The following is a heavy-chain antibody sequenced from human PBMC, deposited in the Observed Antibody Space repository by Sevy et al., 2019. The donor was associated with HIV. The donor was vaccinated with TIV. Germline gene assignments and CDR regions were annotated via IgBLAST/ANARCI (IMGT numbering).Heavy chain of an antibody. V-gene: IGHV4-38-2*02. CDR2: IYHSGST. CDR1: GYFISSGYY. D-gene: IGHD1-26*01. J-gene: IGHJ6*03. CDR3: AREDWEAMDV. Sequence: SETLSLTCAVSGYFISSGYYWGWIRQPPGKGLEWIGSIYHSGSTYYNPSLKSRVTISVDTSKNQFSLKLSSVTAADTAVYYCAREDWEAMDVWGKGTTVTVSS.